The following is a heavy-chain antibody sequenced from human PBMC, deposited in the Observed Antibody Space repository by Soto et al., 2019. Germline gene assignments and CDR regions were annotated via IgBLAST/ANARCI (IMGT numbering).Heavy chain of an antibody. J-gene: IGHJ5*02. CDR2: INHSGST. D-gene: IGHD2-2*01. Sequence: QVQLQQWGAGLLKPSETLSLTCAVYGGSFSGYYWSWIRQPPGKGLEWIGEINHSGSTNYNPSLKSRVTTAVDPSKNQFSLKLSSVTAADTAVYYCARGGIVVVPARGWFDPWGQGTLVTVSS. CDR3: ARGGIVVVPARGWFDP. CDR1: GGSFSGYY. V-gene: IGHV4-34*01.